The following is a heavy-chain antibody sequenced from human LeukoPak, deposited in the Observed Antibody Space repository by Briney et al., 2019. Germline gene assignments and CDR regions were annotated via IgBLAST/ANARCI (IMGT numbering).Heavy chain of an antibody. D-gene: IGHD5-12*01. Sequence: SVKDSCKASGGTFSSYAISWVRQAPGQGLEWMGGIIPIIGTANYAQKFQGRVTITADESTSTAYMELSSLRSEDTAVYYCARGTYSGYDYWGQGTLVTVSS. CDR1: GGTFSSYA. CDR2: IIPIIGTA. V-gene: IGHV1-69*13. J-gene: IGHJ4*02. CDR3: ARGTYSGYDY.